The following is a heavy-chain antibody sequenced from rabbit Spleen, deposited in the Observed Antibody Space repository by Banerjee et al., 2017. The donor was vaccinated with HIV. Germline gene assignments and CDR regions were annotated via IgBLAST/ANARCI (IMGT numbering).Heavy chain of an antibody. Sequence: QSLEESGGDLVQPGASLTLTCTASGFDFSSYFMSWVRQAPGKGLEWMGYISTGSRGSTYYASWAKGRFTISKTSSTTVTLQMTSLTAADTATYFCARVGLTISATDLTRLDLWGQGTLVTVS. J-gene: IGHJ3*01. D-gene: IGHD1-1*01. CDR1: GFDFSSYF. CDR2: ISTGSRGST. V-gene: IGHV1S40*01. CDR3: ARVGLTISATDLTRLDL.